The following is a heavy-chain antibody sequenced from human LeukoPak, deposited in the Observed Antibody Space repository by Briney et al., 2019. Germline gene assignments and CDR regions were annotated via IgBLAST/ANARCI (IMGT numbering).Heavy chain of an antibody. Sequence: GGSLRLSCAASGFTFSSYAMNWVRQAPGKGLEWVSVITGSGGFTQYADSVKGRFTISRDNSKNTVYLQMNSLRVEDTALYYCVRSLDYWGQGTLVTVSS. V-gene: IGHV3-23*01. CDR2: ITGSGGFT. CDR1: GFTFSSYA. J-gene: IGHJ4*02. CDR3: VRSLDY.